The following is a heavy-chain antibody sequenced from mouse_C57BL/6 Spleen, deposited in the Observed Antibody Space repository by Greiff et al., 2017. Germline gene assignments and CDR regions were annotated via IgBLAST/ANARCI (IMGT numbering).Heavy chain of an antibody. Sequence: QVQLQQSGPELVKPGASVKISCKASGYAFSSSWLNWVKQRPGKGLEWIGRIYPGDGDTKYNGKFKVKATLTADKSSSTAYMQLSSLTSEDSAVYFCARWYDYYFAYWGQGTLVTVSA. CDR1: GYAFSSSW. CDR3: ARWYDYYFAY. CDR2: IYPGDGDT. D-gene: IGHD2-4*01. V-gene: IGHV1-82*01. J-gene: IGHJ3*01.